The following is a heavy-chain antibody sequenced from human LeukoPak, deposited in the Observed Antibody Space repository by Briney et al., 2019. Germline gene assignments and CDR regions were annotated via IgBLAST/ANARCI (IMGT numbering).Heavy chain of an antibody. Sequence: GGSLRLSCAASGFMFSNYAMRWVRLAREKGLKWVSSISDSGGGTHYEDSVKGRFTISRDNSKNTLYLQMNSLRAEDTAVYYCAKDSGPGSYYPTGDEYWGQGILVTVSS. CDR2: ISDSGGGT. V-gene: IGHV3-23*01. CDR3: AKDSGPGSYYPTGDEY. CDR1: GFMFSNYA. D-gene: IGHD3-10*01. J-gene: IGHJ4*02.